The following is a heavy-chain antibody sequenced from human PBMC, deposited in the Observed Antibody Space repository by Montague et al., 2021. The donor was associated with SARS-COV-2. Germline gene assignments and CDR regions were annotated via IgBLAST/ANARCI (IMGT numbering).Heavy chain of an antibody. J-gene: IGHJ6*02. V-gene: IGHV4-59*01. CDR2: IYYSGST. CDR3: ARGIAAHGFYYYGMDV. CDR1: SGSISSYY. Sequence: ETLSLTCTVSSGSISSYYWSWIRQSPGKGLEWIGYIYYSGSTNYNPSLKSRVTISVDTSKNQFSLKLSSVTAADTAVYYCARGIAAHGFYYYGMDVWGQGTTVTVSS. D-gene: IGHD6-25*01.